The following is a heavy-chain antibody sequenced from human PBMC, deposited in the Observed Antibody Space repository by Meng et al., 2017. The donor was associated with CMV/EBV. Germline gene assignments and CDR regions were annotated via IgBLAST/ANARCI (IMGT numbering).Heavy chain of an antibody. D-gene: IGHD6-13*01. Sequence: ASVKVSCKASGYTFTGYYMHWVRQAPGQGLEWMGWITTDDDSRKKQGRVTMTTDTSTSTAYMELRSLRSDDTAVYYCARGVPSAAAPRWVDPWGQGTLVTVSS. CDR3: ARGVPSAAAPRWVDP. CDR2: ITTDDDSR. J-gene: IGHJ5*02. CDR1: GYTFTGYY. V-gene: IGHV1/OR15-2*02.